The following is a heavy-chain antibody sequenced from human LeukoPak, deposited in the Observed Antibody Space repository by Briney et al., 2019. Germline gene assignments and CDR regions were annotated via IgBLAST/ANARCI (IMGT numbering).Heavy chain of an antibody. CDR3: ARNEKILGGYYGMDV. CDR2: IYYSGST. CDR1: GGSISSYY. V-gene: IGHV4-59*08. J-gene: IGHJ6*02. Sequence: SETLSLTCTVSGGSISSYYWSWIRQPPGKGLEWIGYIYYSGSTNYNPSLKSRVTISVDTSKNQFSLKLSSVTAADTAVYYCARNEKILGGYYGMDVWGQGTTVTVSS. D-gene: IGHD1-1*01.